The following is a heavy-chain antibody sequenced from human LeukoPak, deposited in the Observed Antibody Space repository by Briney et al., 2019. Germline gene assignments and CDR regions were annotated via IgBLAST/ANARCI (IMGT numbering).Heavy chain of an antibody. CDR1: GGSISSYY. V-gene: IGHV4-4*07. J-gene: IGHJ5*02. CDR3: ARGSTVATLRWFDP. CDR2: IYTSGST. Sequence: SETLSLTCTVSGGSISSYYWSWIRQPAGKGLEWIGRIYTSGSTNYNPSLKSRVTMSVDTSKNQFSLQLNSVTPEDTAVYYCARGSTVATLRWFDPWGQGTLVTVSS. D-gene: IGHD4-23*01.